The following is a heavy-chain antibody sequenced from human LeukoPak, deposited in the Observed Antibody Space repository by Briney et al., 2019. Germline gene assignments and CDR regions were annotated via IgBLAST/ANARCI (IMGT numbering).Heavy chain of an antibody. CDR1: GGSFSTYF. J-gene: IGHJ5*02. Sequence: SETLSLTCAVYGGSFSTYFWSWIRQAPGEGLEWIGEIRQSGGTNYNPSLKSRLTISVDTSKNQFSLKLNSVTAADTAVYYCARDYGEWLVPSSWGQGTVVTVSS. D-gene: IGHD6-19*01. CDR2: IRQSGGT. V-gene: IGHV4-34*01. CDR3: ARDYGEWLVPSS.